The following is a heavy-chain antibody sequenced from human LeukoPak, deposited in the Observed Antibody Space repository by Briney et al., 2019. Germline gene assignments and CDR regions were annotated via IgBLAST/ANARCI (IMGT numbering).Heavy chain of an antibody. Sequence: PSETLSLTCSVSGASINSHYWTWIRQPAGKGLEWIGRIYISGSTNYNPSLKSRVTTSVDKSKNQFSLKLTSVTAADTAVYYCARISNYYFDYWGQGTLVTVSS. CDR3: ARISNYYFDY. J-gene: IGHJ4*02. CDR2: IYISGST. CDR1: GASINSHY. V-gene: IGHV4-4*07. D-gene: IGHD1-1*01.